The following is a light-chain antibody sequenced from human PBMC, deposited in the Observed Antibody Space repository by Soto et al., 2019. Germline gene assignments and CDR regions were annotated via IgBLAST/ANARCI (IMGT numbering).Light chain of an antibody. Sequence: QSVLTQPASVSGSPGQSITISCTGTSSDIGSYNYVSLYQQHPGKAPKLIIYDVTIRPAVISSRFSASKSGDTASLTISVLQADDEADCFCSSYKSTSTPYVFGTGTKVTVL. CDR1: SSDIGSYNY. J-gene: IGLJ1*01. V-gene: IGLV2-14*03. CDR3: SSYKSTSTPYV. CDR2: DVT.